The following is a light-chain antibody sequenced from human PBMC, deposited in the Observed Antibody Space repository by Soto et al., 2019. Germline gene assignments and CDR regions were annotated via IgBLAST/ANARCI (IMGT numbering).Light chain of an antibody. CDR1: QDIRNY. CDR3: QKLRSYPST. Sequence: DLHLTQSPSSLSASLGDRVTVTCRASQDIRNYLAWYQQKTGKAPKILICDASTLYSGVPSRFSGSGSGTDFNLTISGLQPEDFAAYYCQKLRSYPSTFGGGTKVDIK. V-gene: IGKV1-9*01. J-gene: IGKJ4*01. CDR2: DAS.